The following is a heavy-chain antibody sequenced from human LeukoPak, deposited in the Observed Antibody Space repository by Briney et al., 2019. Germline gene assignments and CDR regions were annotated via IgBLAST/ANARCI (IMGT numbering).Heavy chain of an antibody. V-gene: IGHV3-23*01. D-gene: IGHD6-6*01. CDR2: ISGSGGST. CDR1: GFTFSSYA. CDR3: AKNLEEYSRTPIDY. Sequence: GGSLRLSCAASGFTFSSYAMSWVRQAPGKGLEWVSAISGSGGSTYYADSVKGRFTISRDNSKNTLYLQMNSLRAEDTAVYYCAKNLEEYSRTPIDYWGQGTLVTVSS. J-gene: IGHJ4*02.